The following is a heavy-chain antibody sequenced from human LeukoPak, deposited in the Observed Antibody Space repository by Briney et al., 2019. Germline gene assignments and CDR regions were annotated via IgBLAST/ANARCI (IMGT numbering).Heavy chain of an antibody. D-gene: IGHD6-6*01. CDR2: ISYDGSNK. J-gene: IGHJ4*02. Sequence: PGGSLRLSCAASGFTFSSYAMHWVRQAPGKGLEWVAVISYDGSNKYYADSVKGRLTISRDNSKNTLYLQMNSLRAEDTAVYYCARDQYSSSFHFDYWGQGTLVTVSS. V-gene: IGHV3-30-3*01. CDR3: ARDQYSSSFHFDY. CDR1: GFTFSSYA.